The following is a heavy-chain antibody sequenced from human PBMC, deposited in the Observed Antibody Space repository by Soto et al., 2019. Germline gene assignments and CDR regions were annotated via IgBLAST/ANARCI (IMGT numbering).Heavy chain of an antibody. Sequence: EVQLVESGGGLVQPGGSLRLSCAASGFTVSSNYMSWVRQAPGKGLEWVSVIFTGGSTYYADSVKGRFTISRHSSMNMVYLQMDSLRAEDTAVYYCARDRQSSGWLDAFDIWGQGTMVTVSS. CDR2: IFTGGST. CDR3: ARDRQSSGWLDAFDI. D-gene: IGHD6-19*01. V-gene: IGHV3-53*04. CDR1: GFTVSSNY. J-gene: IGHJ3*02.